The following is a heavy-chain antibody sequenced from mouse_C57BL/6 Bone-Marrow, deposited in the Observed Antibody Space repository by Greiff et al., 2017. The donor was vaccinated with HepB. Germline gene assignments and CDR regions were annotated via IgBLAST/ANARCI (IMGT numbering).Heavy chain of an antibody. D-gene: IGHD2-4*01. CDR2: IYPRSGNT. J-gene: IGHJ3*01. Sequence: QLQQSGAELARPGASVKLSCKASGYTFTSYGISWVKQRTGQGLEWIGEIYPRSGNTYYNEKFKGKATLTADKYSSTAYMGLRSLTSEDSAVYFCATYDYDVNWFAYWGQGTLVTVSA. V-gene: IGHV1-81*01. CDR1: GYTFTSYG. CDR3: ATYDYDVNWFAY.